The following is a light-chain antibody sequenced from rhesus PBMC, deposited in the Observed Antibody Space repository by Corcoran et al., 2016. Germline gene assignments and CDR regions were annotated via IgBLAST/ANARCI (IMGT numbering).Light chain of an antibody. Sequence: DIQMTQSPSSLSASVGDTVTITCRASQGISSYLNWFQKKPGKSPKLLIYAASSLESGVPSRFSGSGSGTEFTLTLSSLQPEDFAAYYCLQHNSYPFTFGPGTKLDIK. CDR1: QGISSY. J-gene: IGKJ3*01. CDR3: LQHNSYPFT. CDR2: AAS. V-gene: IGKV1-28*01.